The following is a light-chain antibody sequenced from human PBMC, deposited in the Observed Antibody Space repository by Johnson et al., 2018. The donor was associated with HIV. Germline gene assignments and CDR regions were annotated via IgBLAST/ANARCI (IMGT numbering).Light chain of an antibody. Sequence: QSILTQPPSVSAAPGQKVIISCSGSSSNIGNNYVSWYQQLPGTAPKLLIYDNNKRPSGIPGRFSGSKSGTSATLDITGLQTGDEADFYCGTWDTSLSAFVFGTGTKVTV. CDR1: SSNIGNNY. CDR3: GTWDTSLSAFV. CDR2: DNN. V-gene: IGLV1-51*01. J-gene: IGLJ1*01.